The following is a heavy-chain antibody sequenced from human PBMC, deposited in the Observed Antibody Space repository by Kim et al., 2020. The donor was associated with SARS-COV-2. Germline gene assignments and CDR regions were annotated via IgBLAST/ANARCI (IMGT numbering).Heavy chain of an antibody. Sequence: SVKVSCKASGGTFSSYAISWVRQAPGQGLEWMGGIIPIFGTANYAQKFQGRVTITADESTSTAYMELSSLRSEDTAVYYCARDLDTVTHPDWFDPWGQGTLVTVSS. V-gene: IGHV1-69*13. CDR1: GGTFSSYA. CDR3: ARDLDTVTHPDWFDP. D-gene: IGHD4-17*01. CDR2: IIPIFGTA. J-gene: IGHJ5*02.